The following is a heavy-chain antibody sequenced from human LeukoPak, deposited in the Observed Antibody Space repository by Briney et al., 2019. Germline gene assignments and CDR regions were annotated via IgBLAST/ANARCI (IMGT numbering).Heavy chain of an antibody. D-gene: IGHD1-26*01. CDR3: AKEVGTFTRDD. J-gene: IGHJ4*02. V-gene: IGHV3-30*18. CDR2: ISYDGSDK. Sequence: GGSLRLSCAASGFSFSTYGMHWVRQAPGKGLEWVTVISYDGSDKYYADSVKGRFTISRDNSRNTLYLQMNSLRVEDTAVYYCAKEVGTFTRDDWGQGTMVTVP. CDR1: GFSFSTYG.